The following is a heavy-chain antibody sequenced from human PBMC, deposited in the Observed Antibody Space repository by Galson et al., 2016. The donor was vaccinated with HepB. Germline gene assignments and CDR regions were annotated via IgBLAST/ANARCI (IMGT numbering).Heavy chain of an antibody. V-gene: IGHV3-23*01. CDR3: AGYCRGGSCSGQGSFDY. CDR1: GFTFGDYT. CDR2: VGSCPSGT. Sequence: SLRLSCAASGFTFGDYTLSWVRQAPGRGLEWVSSVGSCPSGTCYADSVTGRFTISRDFSKNPVYLQMNSLRAEDTAVNYCAGYCRGGSCSGQGSFDYWGQGTLVTASS. D-gene: IGHD2-15*01. J-gene: IGHJ4*02.